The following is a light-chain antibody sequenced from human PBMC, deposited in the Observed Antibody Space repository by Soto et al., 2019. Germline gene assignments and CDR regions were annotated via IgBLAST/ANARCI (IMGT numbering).Light chain of an antibody. CDR1: SSNIGSNT. J-gene: IGLJ1*01. V-gene: IGLV1-44*01. CDR3: AAWDDNLSGFYV. Sequence: QSVLTQPPSASGTPGQRVTISCSGSSSNIGSNTVNWYQQLPGTAPKLLIYSNNQRPSGVPDRFSGSKSGTSASLAISGLQSEDEADYYCAAWDDNLSGFYVFGTGTKLTVL. CDR2: SNN.